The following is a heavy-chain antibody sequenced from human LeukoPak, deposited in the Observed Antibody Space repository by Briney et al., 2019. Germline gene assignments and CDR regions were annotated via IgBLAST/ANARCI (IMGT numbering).Heavy chain of an antibody. D-gene: IGHD3-10*01. CDR2: ISWNRGSI. V-gene: IGHV3-9*01. J-gene: IGHJ4*02. Sequence: PGGSLSLSCAASGFTFDDYAMHWVRQAPGKGLEWVSGISWNRGSIGYADSVKGRFTISRDNAKNSLYLQMNSLRAEDTALYYCAKDTRARDYYGSGSYTFDYWGQGTLVTVSS. CDR1: GFTFDDYA. CDR3: AKDTRARDYYGSGSYTFDY.